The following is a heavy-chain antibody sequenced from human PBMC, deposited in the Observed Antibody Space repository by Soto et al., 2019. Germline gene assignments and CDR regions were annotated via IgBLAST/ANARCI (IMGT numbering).Heavy chain of an antibody. CDR1: GFTFSSYV. Sequence: EVQLLESGGGLVQPGGSLRLSCAASGFTFSSYVMSWVRQAPGKGLEWVSAISGSGGSTYYADSVKGRFTISRDNSKNTLYLQMNSLRAEDTAVYYCASSPGEEGFGNAYPVAASVYWGQGTLVTVSS. CDR3: ASSPGEEGFGNAYPVAASVY. V-gene: IGHV3-23*01. CDR2: ISGSGGST. D-gene: IGHD3-10*01. J-gene: IGHJ4*02.